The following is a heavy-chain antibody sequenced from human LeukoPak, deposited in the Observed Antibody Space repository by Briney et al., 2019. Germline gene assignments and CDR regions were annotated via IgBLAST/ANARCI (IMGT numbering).Heavy chain of an antibody. CDR1: GGTLSSYA. D-gene: IGHD4/OR15-4a*01. Sequence: SVKVSCKASGGTLSSYAISWVRQAPGQGLEWMGGIIPIFGTANYAQKFQGRVTITADESTSTAYMELSSLRSEDTAVYYCASPNYRNYYYMDVWGKGTTVTVSS. CDR3: ASPNYRNYYYMDV. CDR2: IIPIFGTA. V-gene: IGHV1-69*13. J-gene: IGHJ6*03.